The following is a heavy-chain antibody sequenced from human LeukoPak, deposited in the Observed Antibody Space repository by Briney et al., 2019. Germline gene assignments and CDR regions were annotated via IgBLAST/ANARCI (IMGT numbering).Heavy chain of an antibody. CDR2: IYYSGST. J-gene: IGHJ4*02. D-gene: IGHD6-13*01. V-gene: IGHV4-59*01. Sequence: SETLSLTCTVSGGSISSYYWSWIRQPPGKGLEWIGYIYYSGSTNYNPSLKSRVTISVDTSKNQFSLKLSSVTAADTAVYYCARVIIAAAGPVFDYWGQGTLVTVSS. CDR1: GGSISSYY. CDR3: ARVIIAAAGPVFDY.